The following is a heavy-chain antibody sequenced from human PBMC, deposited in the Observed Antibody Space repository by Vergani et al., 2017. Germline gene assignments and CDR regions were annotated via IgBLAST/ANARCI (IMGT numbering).Heavy chain of an antibody. D-gene: IGHD7-27*01. J-gene: IGHJ4*02. Sequence: VQLVESGGGLVQPGGSLRLSCSASGFTFSSYAMHWVRQAPGKGLEYVSAISSNGGSTYYADSVKGRFTISRDNSKNTLYLQMNSLRAEDTAVYYCASDWGGPLFDYWGQGTLVTVSS. V-gene: IGHV3-64*04. CDR3: ASDWGGPLFDY. CDR1: GFTFSSYA. CDR2: ISSNGGST.